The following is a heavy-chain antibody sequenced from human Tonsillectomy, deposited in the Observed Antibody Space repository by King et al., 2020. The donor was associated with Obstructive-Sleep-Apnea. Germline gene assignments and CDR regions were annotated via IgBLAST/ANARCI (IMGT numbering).Heavy chain of an antibody. J-gene: IGHJ4*02. Sequence: VQLVESGGGLVQPGRSLRLSCAASGFTFDDYAMHWVRQAPGKGLEWVSGINWNRRSIDYADSVKGRFTLSSDSAKNSLFLQMNSLRAEDTALYYCAKGSGTMVRGIFDYWGQGTLVTVSS. CDR3: AKGSGTMVRGIFDY. CDR1: GFTFDDYA. V-gene: IGHV3-9*01. D-gene: IGHD3-10*01. CDR2: INWNRRSI.